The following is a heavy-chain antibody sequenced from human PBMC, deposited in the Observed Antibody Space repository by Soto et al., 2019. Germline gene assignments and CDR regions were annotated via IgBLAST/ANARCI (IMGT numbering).Heavy chain of an antibody. V-gene: IGHV3-33*01. CDR2: IWYDGSNK. Sequence: QVQLVESGGGVVQPGRSLRLSCAASGFTFSSYGMHWVRQAPGKGLEWVAVIWYDGSNKYYADSVKGGFTISRDNSKNTLYLEMNSLRAEDTAVYYCARGAGDPHYFDYWGEGTLVTVSS. D-gene: IGHD7-27*01. CDR1: GFTFSSYG. CDR3: ARGAGDPHYFDY. J-gene: IGHJ4*02.